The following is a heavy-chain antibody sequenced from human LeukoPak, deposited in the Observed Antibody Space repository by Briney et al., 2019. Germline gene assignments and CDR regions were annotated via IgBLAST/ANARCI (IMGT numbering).Heavy chain of an antibody. V-gene: IGHV3-48*03. D-gene: IGHD6-13*01. CDR2: ISSSGSTI. J-gene: IGHJ3*02. CDR1: GFTFSIYA. CDR3: ARGERAAAGTSAFDI. Sequence: GGSLRLSCEASGFTFSIYAMHWVRQAPGKGLEWVSYISSSGSTIYYADSVKGRFTISRDNAKNSLYLQMNSLRAEDTAVYYCARGERAAAGTSAFDIWGQGTMVTVSS.